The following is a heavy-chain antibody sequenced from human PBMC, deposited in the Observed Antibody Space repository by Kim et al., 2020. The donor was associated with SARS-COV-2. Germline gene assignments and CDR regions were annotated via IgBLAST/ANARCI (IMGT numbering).Heavy chain of an antibody. Sequence: GGSLRLSCAASGFTFSSYEMNWVRQAPGKGLEWVSYISSSGSTIYYADSVKGRFTISRDNAKNSLYLQMNSLRAEDTAVYYCARESVYAFDIWGQGTMVTVSS. J-gene: IGHJ3*02. V-gene: IGHV3-48*03. CDR2: ISSSGSTI. CDR1: GFTFSSYE. CDR3: ARESVYAFDI.